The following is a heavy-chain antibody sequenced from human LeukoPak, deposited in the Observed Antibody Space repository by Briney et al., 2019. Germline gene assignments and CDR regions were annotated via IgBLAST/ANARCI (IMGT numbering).Heavy chain of an antibody. Sequence: GRSLRLSCAASGFIFADYVMHWVRQAPGKGLEWVSLISGDGGFTYYADSMKGRVTISRDNRKNSLYLQMNSLRPEDTALYYCAKIRDGYNFGFDYWGQGTPVTVSS. V-gene: IGHV3-43*02. J-gene: IGHJ4*02. D-gene: IGHD5-24*01. CDR3: AKIRDGYNFGFDY. CDR1: GFIFADYV. CDR2: ISGDGGFT.